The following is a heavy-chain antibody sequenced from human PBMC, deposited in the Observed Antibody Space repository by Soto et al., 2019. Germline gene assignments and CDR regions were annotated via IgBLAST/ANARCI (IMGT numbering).Heavy chain of an antibody. V-gene: IGHV1-69*02. Sequence: QVQLVQSGAEVKKPGSSVKVSCKASGGTFSSYTISWVRQAPGQGLEWMGRINPILGIANYAQKFQGRVTITADKSTSTSDMELSSLRSEDTAVYYCARVKEDIVASGEYAFDIWGQGTMVTVSS. D-gene: IGHD5-12*01. CDR3: ARVKEDIVASGEYAFDI. J-gene: IGHJ3*02. CDR2: INPILGIA. CDR1: GGTFSSYT.